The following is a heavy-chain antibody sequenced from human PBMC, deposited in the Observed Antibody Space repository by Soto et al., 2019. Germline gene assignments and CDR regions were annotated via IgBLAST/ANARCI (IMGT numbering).Heavy chain of an antibody. Sequence: PGGSLRLSCAASGFTFSSYSMNWVRQAPGKGLEWVSAISGSGGSTYYADSVKGRFTISRDNSKNTLYLQMNSLRAEDTAVYYCAKVKSYRPAHAFDIWGQGTMVTVSS. CDR1: GFTFSSYS. J-gene: IGHJ3*02. CDR3: AKVKSYRPAHAFDI. CDR2: ISGSGGST. V-gene: IGHV3-23*01. D-gene: IGHD2-2*02.